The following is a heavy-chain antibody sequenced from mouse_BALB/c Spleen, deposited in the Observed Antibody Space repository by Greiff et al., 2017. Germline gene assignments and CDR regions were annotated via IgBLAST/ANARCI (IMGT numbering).Heavy chain of an antibody. CDR3: ASDYGSSWYFDV. D-gene: IGHD1-1*01. CDR2: ISSGSSTI. V-gene: IGHV5-17*02. Sequence: EVQVVESGGGLVQPGGSRKLSCAASGFTFSSFGMHWVRQAPEKGLEWVAYISSGSSTIYYADTVKGRFTISRDNPKNTLFLQMTSLRSEDTAMYYCASDYGSSWYFDVWGAGTTVTVSS. CDR1: GFTFSSFG. J-gene: IGHJ1*01.